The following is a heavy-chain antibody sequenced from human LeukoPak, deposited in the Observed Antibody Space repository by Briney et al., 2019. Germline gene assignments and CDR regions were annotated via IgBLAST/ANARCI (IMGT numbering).Heavy chain of an antibody. CDR3: ATGSNRYESSDFAY. CDR2: IYSKTDGGTT. J-gene: IGHJ4*02. V-gene: IGHV3-15*01. D-gene: IGHD3-22*01. Sequence: GRSLSLSCAASGFTFSNAWVNWVRQAPGKGLEWVGRIYSKTDGGTTEYAAPVKGRFSISRDDSKNTLDLQMHSLKTDDTALYYCATGSNRYESSDFAYSGQGTLVTVSS. CDR1: GFTFSNAW.